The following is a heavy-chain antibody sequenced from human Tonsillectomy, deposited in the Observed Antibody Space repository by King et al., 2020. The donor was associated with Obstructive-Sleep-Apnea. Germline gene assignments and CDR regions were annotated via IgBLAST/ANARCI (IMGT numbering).Heavy chain of an antibody. CDR2: IHYSGNT. Sequence: VQLQESGPGLVKPSQTLSLTCTVSGGSISSGGNYWSWIRHHPGKGLEWIGYIHYSGNTYYNPSLKSRLTISVDTSKNQFSLRLSSVTAADTAVYYCARAPFEGRSKLHPLAARGYFNYWGQGTLVTVSS. CDR3: ARAPFEGRSKLHPLAARGYFNY. J-gene: IGHJ4*02. CDR1: GGSISSGGNY. V-gene: IGHV4-31*03. D-gene: IGHD3-10*01.